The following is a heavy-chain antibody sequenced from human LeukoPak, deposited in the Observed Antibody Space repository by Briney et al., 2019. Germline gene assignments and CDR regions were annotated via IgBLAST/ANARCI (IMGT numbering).Heavy chain of an antibody. D-gene: IGHD3-3*01. CDR1: GFTFSSYG. CDR3: ARDSYDFWSGTSMDY. J-gene: IGHJ4*02. Sequence: GRSLRLSCAASGFTFSSYGMHWVRQAPGKGLEWEAVIWYDGSNKYYADSVKGRFTISRDNSKNTLYLQMNSLRAEDPAVYYCARDSYDFWSGTSMDYWGQGTLVTVSS. CDR2: IWYDGSNK. V-gene: IGHV3-33*01.